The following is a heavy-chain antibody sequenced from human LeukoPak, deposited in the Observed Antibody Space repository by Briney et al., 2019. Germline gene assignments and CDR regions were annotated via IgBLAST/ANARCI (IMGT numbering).Heavy chain of an antibody. Sequence: SRTLSLTCTVSGGSISSGSYYWSWIRQPAGKGLEWIGRIYTSGSTNYNPSLKSRVTISVDTSKNQFSLKLSSVTAADTAVYYCARDAYYYDSSGYYYAEYFQHWGQGTLVTVSS. CDR2: IYTSGST. V-gene: IGHV4-61*02. CDR1: GGSISSGSYY. CDR3: ARDAYYYDSSGYYYAEYFQH. J-gene: IGHJ1*01. D-gene: IGHD3-22*01.